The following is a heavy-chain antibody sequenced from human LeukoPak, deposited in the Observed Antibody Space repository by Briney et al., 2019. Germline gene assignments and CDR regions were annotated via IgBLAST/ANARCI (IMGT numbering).Heavy chain of an antibody. Sequence: GGSLRLSCAASGFTFTNYAMSWVRQAPGKGLEWVSSISDSGGSAFYADSVRGRFTISRDNSKRTLYLQMSSLRAEDTAVYYCAKDNWYLDYWGQGTLVTVSS. CDR3: AKDNWYLDY. CDR1: GFTFTNYA. CDR2: ISDSGGSA. D-gene: IGHD1-1*01. J-gene: IGHJ4*02. V-gene: IGHV3-23*01.